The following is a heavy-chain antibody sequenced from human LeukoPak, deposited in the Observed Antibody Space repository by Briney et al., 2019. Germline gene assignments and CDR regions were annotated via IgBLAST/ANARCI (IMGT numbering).Heavy chain of an antibody. CDR2: ISSDGSNK. Sequence: PGGSLRLSCAASGFIFSTYDIHWVRQAPGKGLEWVAVISSDGSNKYYADSVKGRFSISRDNSKNTLYLQMNSLRAEDTAVYYCAKDSKIVGATFRSYHYMDVWGKGTAVTVSS. D-gene: IGHD1-26*01. V-gene: IGHV3-30*18. CDR3: AKDSKIVGATFRSYHYMDV. CDR1: GFIFSTYD. J-gene: IGHJ6*03.